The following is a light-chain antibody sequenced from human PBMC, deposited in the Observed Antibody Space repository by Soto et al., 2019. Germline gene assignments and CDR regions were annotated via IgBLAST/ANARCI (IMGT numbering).Light chain of an antibody. CDR1: SSNIGSNT. V-gene: IGLV1-44*01. J-gene: IGLJ1*01. CDR3: AAWDDSLNGLV. CDR2: NNN. Sequence: QSVLTQPPSASGTPGQRVTISCSGSSSNIGSNTVNWYQQLPGTAPKLLIYNNNQRPSGVPDRFSVSKSDTSASLAISGLQSEDEADYYCAAWDDSLNGLVFGTGTKLTVL.